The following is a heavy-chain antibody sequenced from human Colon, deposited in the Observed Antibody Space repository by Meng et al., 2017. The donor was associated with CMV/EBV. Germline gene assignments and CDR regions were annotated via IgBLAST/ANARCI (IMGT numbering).Heavy chain of an antibody. CDR2: IHSSGTT. Sequence: SETLSLTCTVSGDSIDSNAFYWGWIRQPPGKGLEWIASIHSSGTTYYNPSLRSRVTISIDTSKNQFSLKVRSVTAADSALYFCTRLTGTIDYWGQGTLVTVSS. V-gene: IGHV4-39*07. J-gene: IGHJ4*02. D-gene: IGHD1-20*01. CDR1: GDSIDSNAFY. CDR3: TRLTGTIDY.